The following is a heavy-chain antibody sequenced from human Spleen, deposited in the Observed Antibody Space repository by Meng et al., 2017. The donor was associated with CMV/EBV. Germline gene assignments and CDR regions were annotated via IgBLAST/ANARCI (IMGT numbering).Heavy chain of an antibody. Sequence: ASVKVSCKASGYTFTSYGISWVRQAPGQGLEWMGWISAYNGNTNYAQKLQGRVTITTDTSTSTAYMELRSMRSDDTAVYYCADLQTYYDFWLEPWGQGTLVTVSS. CDR3: ADLQTYYDFWLEP. D-gene: IGHD3-3*01. CDR1: GYTFTSYG. V-gene: IGHV1-18*01. J-gene: IGHJ5*02. CDR2: ISAYNGNT.